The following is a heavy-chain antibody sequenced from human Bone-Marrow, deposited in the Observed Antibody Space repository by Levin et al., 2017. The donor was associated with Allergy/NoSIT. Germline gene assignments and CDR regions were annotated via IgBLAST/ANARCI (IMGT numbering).Heavy chain of an antibody. CDR3: ARVSQLVLAY. J-gene: IGHJ4*02. CDR2: ISSSGSTI. Sequence: GGSLRLSCAASGFTFSSYEMNWVRQAPGKGLEWVSYISSSGSTIYYADSVKGRFTISRDNAKNSLYLQMNSLRAEDTAVYYCARVSQLVLAYWGQGTLVTVSS. V-gene: IGHV3-48*03. CDR1: GFTFSSYE. D-gene: IGHD6-6*01.